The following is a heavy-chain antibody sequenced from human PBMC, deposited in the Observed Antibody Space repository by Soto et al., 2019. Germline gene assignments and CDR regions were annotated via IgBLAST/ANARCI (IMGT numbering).Heavy chain of an antibody. Sequence: QVPLVQSGAEVKKPGASVKVSCKASGYTFTSYAMHWVRQAPGQRLEWMGWINAGNGNTKYSQKFQGRVTITRDTSASTAYMELSSLRSEDTAVYYCARYPVAGTPRSDYFDYWGQGTLVTVSS. CDR2: INAGNGNT. CDR1: GYTFTSYA. D-gene: IGHD6-19*01. CDR3: ARYPVAGTPRSDYFDY. V-gene: IGHV1-3*01. J-gene: IGHJ4*02.